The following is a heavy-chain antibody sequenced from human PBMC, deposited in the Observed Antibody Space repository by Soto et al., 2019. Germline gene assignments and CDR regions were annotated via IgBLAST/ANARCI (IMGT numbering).Heavy chain of an antibody. CDR2: IKQDGSEK. D-gene: IGHD3-16*01. J-gene: IGHJ4*02. CDR1: GFTFSSYW. Sequence: GGSLRISCAASGFTFSSYWMSWVRQAPGKGLEWVANIKQDGSEKYYVDSVKGRFTISRDNSKNTLYLQMNSLRAEDTAVYYCARDTVFGDNYFDYWGQGTLVTVSP. V-gene: IGHV3-7*01. CDR3: ARDTVFGDNYFDY.